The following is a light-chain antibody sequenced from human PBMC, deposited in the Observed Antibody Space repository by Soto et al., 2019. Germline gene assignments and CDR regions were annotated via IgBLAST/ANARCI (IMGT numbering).Light chain of an antibody. J-gene: IGKJ1*01. CDR1: QSISIW. CDR3: QQFNNFSWT. CDR2: KAS. Sequence: DIQMTQSPSTLSASVGDRVTITCRASQSISIWLAWYQQKPGKAPKLLIYKASTLKSGVPSRFSGSGSGTEFPLTISSLQPDDFATYYCQQFNNFSWTFGQGTKVEIK. V-gene: IGKV1-5*03.